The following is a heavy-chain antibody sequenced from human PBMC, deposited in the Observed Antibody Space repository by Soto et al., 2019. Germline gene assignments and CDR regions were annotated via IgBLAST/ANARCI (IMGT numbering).Heavy chain of an antibody. D-gene: IGHD4-17*01. Sequence: GASVKVSCKASGYTFTSYYMHWVRQAPGQGLEWMGIINLSGGSTSYAQKFQGRVTMTRDTSTSTVYMELSSLRSEDTAVYYCARPTTWRAFDIWGHGTMVTVSS. CDR1: GYTFTSYY. V-gene: IGHV1-46*01. J-gene: IGHJ3*02. CDR3: ARPTTWRAFDI. CDR2: INLSGGST.